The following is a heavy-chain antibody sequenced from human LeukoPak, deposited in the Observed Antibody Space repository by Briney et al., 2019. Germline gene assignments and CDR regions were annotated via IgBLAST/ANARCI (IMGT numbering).Heavy chain of an antibody. Sequence: SETLSLTCTVSGGSISSYYWSWIRQPAGKGLEWIGRIYTSGSTNYNPSLKSRVTMSVDTSKNQFSLKLSSVTAADTAVYYCARGDDYVWGSYRYTAPFDYWGQGTLVTVSS. CDR3: ARGDDYVWGSYRYTAPFDY. CDR1: GGSISSYY. CDR2: IYTSGST. V-gene: IGHV4-4*07. D-gene: IGHD3-16*02. J-gene: IGHJ4*02.